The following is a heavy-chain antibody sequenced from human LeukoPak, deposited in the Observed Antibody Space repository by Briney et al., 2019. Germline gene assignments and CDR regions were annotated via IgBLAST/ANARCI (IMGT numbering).Heavy chain of an antibody. V-gene: IGHV5-51*01. CDR1: AYSFTSYW. Sequence: GESLKISSKASAYSFTSYWIGWVRQMPRKGLEWIGIIYPYDSDTRYSPSFQGQVTISADKSISTAYLQWSNLKASDTAMYYCARHIGYSAWNPDYWGQGTLVTVSS. CDR3: ARHIGYSAWNPDY. D-gene: IGHD5-12*01. J-gene: IGHJ4*02. CDR2: IYPYDSDT.